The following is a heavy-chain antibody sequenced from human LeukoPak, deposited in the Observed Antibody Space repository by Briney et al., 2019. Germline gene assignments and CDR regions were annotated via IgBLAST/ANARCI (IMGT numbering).Heavy chain of an antibody. CDR2: ISSSSTYI. D-gene: IGHD4-17*01. CDR1: GFTFSTYS. CDR3: GTWTTVASYFDY. V-gene: IGHV3-21*06. Sequence: GGSLRLSCAASGFTFSTYSMNWVRQAPAKGLEWVSSISSSSTYIYYADSVKGRFTISRDNAKNSLYLQMNSLRAEDTAVYYCGTWTTVASYFDYWGQGTLVTVSS. J-gene: IGHJ4*02.